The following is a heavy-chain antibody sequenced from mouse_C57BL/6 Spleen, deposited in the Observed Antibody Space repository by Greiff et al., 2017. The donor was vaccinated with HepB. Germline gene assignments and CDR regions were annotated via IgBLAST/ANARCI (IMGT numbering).Heavy chain of an antibody. CDR3: ARAELREDYAMDY. D-gene: IGHD1-1*01. CDR1: GYTFTSYW. CDR2: IDPSDSYT. J-gene: IGHJ4*01. Sequence: QVQLQQPGAELVMPGASVKLSCKASGYTFTSYWMHWVKQRPGQGLEWIGEIDPSDSYTNYNQKFKGKSTLTVDKSSSTAYMQLSSLTSEDSAVYYCARAELREDYAMDYWGQGTSVTVSS. V-gene: IGHV1-69*01.